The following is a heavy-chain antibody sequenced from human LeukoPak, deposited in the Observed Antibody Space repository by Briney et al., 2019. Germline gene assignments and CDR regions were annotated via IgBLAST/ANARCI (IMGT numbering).Heavy chain of an antibody. J-gene: IGHJ5*02. CDR1: GLTFSSYG. CDR3: ARGGRTNWFDP. D-gene: IGHD3-16*01. V-gene: IGHV3-33*01. CDR2: IWSDGSNK. Sequence: GRSLRLSCEASGLTFSSYGMHWVRQAPGKGLEWVAVIWSDGSNKYYADSVKGRFAISRDNSKNTVWLQMNSLRADDTAVYYCARGGRTNWFDPWGQGTLVSVSS.